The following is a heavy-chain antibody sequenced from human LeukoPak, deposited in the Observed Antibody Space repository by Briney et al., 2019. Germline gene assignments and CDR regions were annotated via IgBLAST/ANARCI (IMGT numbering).Heavy chain of an antibody. V-gene: IGHV1-18*01. Sequence: ASVKVSCKASGYTFTSYGISWVRQAPGQGLEWMGWISAYNGNTNYAQKLQGRVTMTTEKSTSTAYMELRSLRSDETAVYYCARVYDFWSGYPPRPDYWGQGTLVTVSS. D-gene: IGHD3-3*01. CDR3: ARVYDFWSGYPPRPDY. CDR1: GYTFTSYG. CDR2: ISAYNGNT. J-gene: IGHJ4*02.